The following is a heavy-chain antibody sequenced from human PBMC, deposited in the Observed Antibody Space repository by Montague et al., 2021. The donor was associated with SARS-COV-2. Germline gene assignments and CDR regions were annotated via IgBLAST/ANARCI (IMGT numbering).Heavy chain of an antibody. CDR2: IYYSGST. D-gene: IGHD3-22*01. CDR3: ARVQGITMIVVVISAFDI. Sequence: TLSLTCTVSGGSISSGGYYWSWIRQHPGKGLEWIGYIYYSGSTYYNPSLKSRVTISVDTSKNRFSLKLSSVTAADTAVYYCARVQGITMIVVVISAFDIWGQGTMVTVSS. V-gene: IGHV4-31*03. CDR1: GGSISSGGYY. J-gene: IGHJ3*02.